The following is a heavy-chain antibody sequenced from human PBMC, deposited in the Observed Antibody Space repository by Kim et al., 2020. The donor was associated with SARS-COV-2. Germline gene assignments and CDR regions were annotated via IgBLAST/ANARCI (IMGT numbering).Heavy chain of an antibody. CDR2: IGTAGDP. CDR3: ARGGRGVESIAVAGTFRYFDL. CDR1: GFTFSSYD. V-gene: IGHV3-13*05. D-gene: IGHD6-19*01. J-gene: IGHJ2*01. Sequence: GGSLRLSCAASGFTFSSYDMHWVRQATGKGLEWVSAIGTAGDPYYPGSVKGRFTISRENAKNSLYLQMNSLRAGDTAVYYCARGGRGVESIAVAGTFRYFDLWGRGTLVTVSS.